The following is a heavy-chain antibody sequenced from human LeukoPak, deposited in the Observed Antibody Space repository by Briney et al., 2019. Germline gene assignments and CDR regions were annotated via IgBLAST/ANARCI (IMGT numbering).Heavy chain of an antibody. Sequence: GGSLRLSCAASGNYWMHWVRQVPGKGLVWISHINSDGSWTSYADSVKGRFTISKDNAKNTVYLQMNSLRAEDTAVYYCVSFYETYWGRGTLVTVSS. CDR2: INSDGSWT. V-gene: IGHV3-74*01. J-gene: IGHJ4*02. D-gene: IGHD2/OR15-2a*01. CDR1: GNYW. CDR3: VSFYETY.